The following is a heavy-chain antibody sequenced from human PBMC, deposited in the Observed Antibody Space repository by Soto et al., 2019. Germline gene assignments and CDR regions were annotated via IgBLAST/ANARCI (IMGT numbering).Heavy chain of an antibody. Sequence: QVQLQESGPGLVKPSQTLSLTCTVSGGSISSGDYYWSWIRQPPGKGLEWIGYIYYSGSTYYNPSLKSRVTISVDTSKNQFSLKLSSVTAADTAVYYCARDSGGDWGYYYGMDVWGQGTTVTVSS. CDR2: IYYSGST. CDR1: GGSISSGDYY. CDR3: ARDSGGDWGYYYGMDV. V-gene: IGHV4-30-4*01. D-gene: IGHD2-21*02. J-gene: IGHJ6*02.